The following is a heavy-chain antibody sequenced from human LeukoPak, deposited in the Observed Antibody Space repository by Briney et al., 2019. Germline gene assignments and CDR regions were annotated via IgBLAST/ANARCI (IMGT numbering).Heavy chain of an antibody. V-gene: IGHV1-8*03. D-gene: IGHD1-26*01. J-gene: IGHJ3*02. CDR1: GYTFTSYD. CDR2: MNPNSGNT. Sequence: GASVKVSCKASGYTFTSYDINWVRQATGQGPEWMGWMNPNSGNTGYAQKFQGRVTITRNTSISTAYMELSSLRSEDTAVYYCARLSLLLPDAFDIWGQGTMVTVSS. CDR3: ARLSLLLPDAFDI.